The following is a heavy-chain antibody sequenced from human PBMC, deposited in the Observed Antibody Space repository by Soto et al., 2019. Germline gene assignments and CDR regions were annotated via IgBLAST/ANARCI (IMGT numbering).Heavy chain of an antibody. CDR3: ARHDGSRSTDY. Sequence: QVQLQESGPGLVKPSETLSLTCTVSGGSISSDYWNWIRQPPGKGLEWIGYIHSGSTNYNASLRSRVTISVDTSKYQFSLKLSSVTAADTAVYFCARHDGSRSTDYWGQGTLVTVSS. CDR1: GGSISSDY. V-gene: IGHV4-59*08. D-gene: IGHD3-10*01. CDR2: IHSGST. J-gene: IGHJ4*02.